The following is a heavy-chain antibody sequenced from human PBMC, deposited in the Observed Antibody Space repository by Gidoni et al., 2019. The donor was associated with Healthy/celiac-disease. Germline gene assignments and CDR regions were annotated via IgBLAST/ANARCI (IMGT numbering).Heavy chain of an antibody. D-gene: IGHD6-6*01. J-gene: IGHJ6*02. CDR3: ARAMGSSSSYYYYYYGMDV. Sequence: QVQLQESGPGLVKPSQTLSLTCTVSGGSISSGSYYWSWIRQPAGKGLEWIGRIYTSGSTNSNPSLKSRVTISVDTSKNQFALKLSFVTAADTAVYYCARAMGSSSSYYYYYYGMDVWGQGTTVTVSS. V-gene: IGHV4-61*02. CDR2: IYTSGST. CDR1: GGSISSGSYY.